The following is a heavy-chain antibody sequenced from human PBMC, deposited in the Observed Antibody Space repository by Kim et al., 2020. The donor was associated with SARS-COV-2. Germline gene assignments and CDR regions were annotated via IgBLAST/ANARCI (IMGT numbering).Heavy chain of an antibody. J-gene: IGHJ3*02. Sequence: QKLQGRVSITADESTSTAYMELSSLRSEDTAVYYCARDGTGTDQNDAFDIWGQGTMVTVSS. CDR3: ARDGTGTDQNDAFDI. V-gene: IGHV1-69*01. D-gene: IGHD1-1*01.